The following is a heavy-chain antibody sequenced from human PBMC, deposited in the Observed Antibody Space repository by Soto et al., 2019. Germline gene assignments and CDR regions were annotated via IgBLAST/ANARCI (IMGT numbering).Heavy chain of an antibody. J-gene: IGHJ4*02. CDR3: AKRVGFRGYFYY. CDR2: ISGSGGST. Sequence: GGSMRLSCAASGFTYSSYAMSWVRQAPGKGLEWVSAISGSGGSTYYADSVKGRFTISRDNSKNTLYLRMKSRRSEDMAVYSCAKRVGFRGYFYYGGQGTLVTVSS. D-gene: IGHD1-26*01. V-gene: IGHV3-23*01. CDR1: GFTYSSYA.